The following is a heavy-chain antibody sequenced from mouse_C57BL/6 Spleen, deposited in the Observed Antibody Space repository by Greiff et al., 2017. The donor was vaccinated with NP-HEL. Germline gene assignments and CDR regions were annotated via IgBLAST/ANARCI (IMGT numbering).Heavy chain of an antibody. CDR3: ARNYYGSSYWYFDV. J-gene: IGHJ1*03. CDR1: GYAFSSSW. Sequence: QVQLQQSGPELVKPGASVKISCKASGYAFSSSWMNWVKQRPGKGLEWIGRIYPGDGDTNYNGKFKGKATLTADKSSSTAYMQLSSLTSEDSAVYFCARNYYGSSYWYFDVWGTGTTVTGSS. D-gene: IGHD1-1*01. V-gene: IGHV1-82*01. CDR2: IYPGDGDT.